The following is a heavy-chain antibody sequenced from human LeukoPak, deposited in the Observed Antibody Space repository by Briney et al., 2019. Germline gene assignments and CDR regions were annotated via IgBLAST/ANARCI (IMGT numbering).Heavy chain of an antibody. CDR1: GYTFTSYA. V-gene: IGHV1-3*01. J-gene: IGHJ5*02. CDR2: INAGNGNT. D-gene: IGHD3-3*01. CDR3: TRGGRITIFGVARNNNWFDP. Sequence: EASVKVSCKASGYTFTSYAMHWVRQAPGQRLEWMGWINAGNGNTKYSQKFQGRVTITRDTSASTAYMELSSLRSEDTAVYYCTRGGRITIFGVARNNNWFDPWGQGTLVTVSS.